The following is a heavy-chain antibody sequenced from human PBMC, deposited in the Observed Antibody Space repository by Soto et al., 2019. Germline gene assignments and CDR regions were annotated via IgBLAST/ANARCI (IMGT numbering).Heavy chain of an antibody. Sequence: QLQLEESGPGLVKSSETLSLTCSVSGDSISSSSYYWGWIRHSPGEGLGWIGNIHGNGGTQYNPSLCSRVIISVDTSANQFSLRLTSVTAADTAVYYCASRYGPSEFDHWGQGSLVTVSS. CDR3: ASRYGPSEFDH. CDR1: GDSISSSSYY. V-gene: IGHV4-39*01. J-gene: IGHJ4*02. CDR2: IHGNGGT. D-gene: IGHD3-9*01.